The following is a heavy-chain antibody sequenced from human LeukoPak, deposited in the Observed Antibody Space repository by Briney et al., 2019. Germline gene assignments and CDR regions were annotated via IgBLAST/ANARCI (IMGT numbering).Heavy chain of an antibody. Sequence: GESLKISCKGSGYSFTSYWISWVRQMPGKGLEWMGRIDPSDSYTNYSPSFQGHVTISADKSISTAYLQWSSLKASDTAMYYCASSEEHSSGWTGYWGQGTLVTVSS. J-gene: IGHJ4*02. V-gene: IGHV5-10-1*01. CDR1: GYSFTSYW. CDR2: IDPSDSYT. D-gene: IGHD6-19*01. CDR3: ASSEEHSSGWTGY.